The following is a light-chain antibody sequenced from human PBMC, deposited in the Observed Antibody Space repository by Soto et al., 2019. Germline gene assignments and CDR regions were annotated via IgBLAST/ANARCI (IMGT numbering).Light chain of an antibody. CDR1: QVVATSY. CDR2: SAS. V-gene: IGKV3-20*01. Sequence: DIVLTQSPGTLSLSPGERATLSCRASQVVATSYLAWFRQKPGQAPRVLIYSASYRATGIPDRFSGSGSGTDFTLTISRLEPEDFAVYYCQQYETSPWTFGQGTKVEI. J-gene: IGKJ1*01. CDR3: QQYETSPWT.